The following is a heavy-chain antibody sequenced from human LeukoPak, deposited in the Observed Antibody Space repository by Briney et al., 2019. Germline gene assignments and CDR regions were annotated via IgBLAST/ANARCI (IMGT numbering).Heavy chain of an antibody. CDR2: IYYSGST. CDR3: TRHPAYYYDSSGYYGDWFDP. Sequence: SETLSLTCTVSGGSISSSSYYWGWIRQPPGKGLEWIGSIYYSGSTYYNPSLKSRVTISVDTSKNQSSLKLSSVTAADTAVYYCTRHPAYYYDSSGYYGDWFDPWGQGTLVTVSS. CDR1: GGSISSSSYY. D-gene: IGHD3-22*01. J-gene: IGHJ5*02. V-gene: IGHV4-39*01.